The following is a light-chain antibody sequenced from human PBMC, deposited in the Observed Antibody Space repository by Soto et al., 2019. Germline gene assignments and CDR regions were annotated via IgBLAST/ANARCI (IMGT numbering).Light chain of an antibody. V-gene: IGLV1-51*02. Sequence: QSALTQPPSVSAAPGQKVTISCFGSSSNIGNKYVSWYQQFPGTAPKLLIYDDNKRPSGIPDRFSGSKSGTSATLGITGLQTGDEADYYCGTWDFRLNVWRFGGGTKHTGL. CDR1: SSNIGNKY. CDR2: DDN. CDR3: GTWDFRLNVWR. J-gene: IGLJ3*02.